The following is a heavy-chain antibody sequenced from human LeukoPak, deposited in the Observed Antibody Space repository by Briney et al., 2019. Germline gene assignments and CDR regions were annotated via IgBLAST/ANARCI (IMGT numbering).Heavy chain of an antibody. J-gene: IGHJ3*02. D-gene: IGHD3-22*01. Sequence: RAGGSLRLSCAASGFSFSSYAMSWVRQAPGKGLEWVSGISGSGGSTDDADSVKGRFTISRDDSKNMLYLQMNSLRVEDTAVYYCAKMYYYDSSRRYAFDIWGQGTMVTVSS. CDR1: GFSFSSYA. CDR2: ISGSGGST. CDR3: AKMYYYDSSRRYAFDI. V-gene: IGHV3-23*01.